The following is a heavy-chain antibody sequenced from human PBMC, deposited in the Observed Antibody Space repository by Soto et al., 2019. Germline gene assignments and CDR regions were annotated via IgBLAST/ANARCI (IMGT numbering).Heavy chain of an antibody. CDR3: AREVPVAGTGFEY. J-gene: IGHJ4*02. V-gene: IGHV1-18*01. D-gene: IGHD6-19*01. CDR2: ISAYNGNT. CDR1: GYTFTSYG. Sequence: ASVKVSCKASGYTFTSYGISWVRQAPGQGLEWMGWISAYNGNTNYAQKLQGRVTISRDNAKNTLFLQMNSLRAEDTAVYYCAREVPVAGTGFEYWGQGTLVTVSS.